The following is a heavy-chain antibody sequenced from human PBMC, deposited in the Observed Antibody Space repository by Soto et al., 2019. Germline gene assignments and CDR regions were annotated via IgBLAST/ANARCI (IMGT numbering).Heavy chain of an antibody. CDR2: IIPIFGTA. J-gene: IGHJ6*02. Sequence: SVKVSFKASGGTFSSYAISWVRQAPGQGLEWMGGIIPIFGTANYAQKFQGRVTITADESTSTAYMELSSLRSEDTAVYYCARLVGRRFLEWLSDGMDVWGQGTTVTVSS. CDR3: ARLVGRRFLEWLSDGMDV. D-gene: IGHD3-3*01. V-gene: IGHV1-69*13. CDR1: GGTFSSYA.